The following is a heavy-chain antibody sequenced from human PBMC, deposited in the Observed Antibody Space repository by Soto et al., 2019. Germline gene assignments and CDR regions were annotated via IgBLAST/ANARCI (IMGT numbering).Heavy chain of an antibody. J-gene: IGHJ5*02. CDR3: ARHWGIGSSWPDNWFDP. CDR2: IYYSGST. V-gene: IGHV4-39*01. CDR1: CGSISSSSYY. D-gene: IGHD6-13*01. Sequence: SETLSLTCTVSCGSISSSSYYWGWIRQPPGKGLEWIGSIYYSGSTYYNPSLKSRVTISVDTSKNQFSLKLSSVTAADTAVYYCARHWGIGSSWPDNWFDPWGQGTLVTVS.